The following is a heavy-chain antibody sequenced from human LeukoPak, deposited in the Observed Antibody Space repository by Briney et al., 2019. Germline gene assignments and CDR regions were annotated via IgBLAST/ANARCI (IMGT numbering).Heavy chain of an antibody. J-gene: IGHJ4*02. D-gene: IGHD2-21*01. V-gene: IGHV4-39*01. CDR1: GGSIGSSIFH. Sequence: SETLSLTCTVSGGSIGSSIFHWGWIRQPPGKGLEWIGTISYTGSTYYNASIKSRVTISVDTSRNQLSLKLSSVTAADTAVYYCARHYSVVYPDYWGQGTLVTVSS. CDR3: ARHYSVVYPDY. CDR2: ISYTGST.